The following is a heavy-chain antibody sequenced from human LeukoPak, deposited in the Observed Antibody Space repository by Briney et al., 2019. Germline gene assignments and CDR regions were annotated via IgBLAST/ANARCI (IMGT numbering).Heavy chain of an antibody. CDR2: INSSSSYT. CDR1: GFNFSDYY. V-gene: IGHV3-11*05. J-gene: IGHJ3*02. D-gene: IGHD4-17*01. Sequence: GESLRLSCAASGFNFSDYYMSWIRQAPGKGLEWVSCINSSSSYTNNPDSVKGRFTISRDNAKNSLYLQMNSLSAEDTAVYYCARVRGNDYGDYTYTLDAFDIWGQGTMVTVSS. CDR3: ARVRGNDYGDYTYTLDAFDI.